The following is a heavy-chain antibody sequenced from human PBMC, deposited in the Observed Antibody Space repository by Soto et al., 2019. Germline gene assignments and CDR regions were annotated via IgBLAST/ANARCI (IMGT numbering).Heavy chain of an antibody. Sequence: EVQLLESGGGLVQPGGSLRLSCAASGFIFSSYAMSWVRQAPGKGLEWVSHITGSGRSTYYADSVKGQFTISRDNSKNTLYLQMNSLRAEDTAVYYCASHYDFWSGYYNYWGQGTLVTVSS. CDR1: GFIFSSYA. CDR3: ASHYDFWSGYYNY. V-gene: IGHV3-23*01. D-gene: IGHD3-3*01. J-gene: IGHJ4*02. CDR2: ITGSGRST.